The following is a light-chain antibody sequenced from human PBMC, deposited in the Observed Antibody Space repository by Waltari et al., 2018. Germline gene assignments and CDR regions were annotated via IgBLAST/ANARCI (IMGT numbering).Light chain of an antibody. CDR1: KNIDNF. V-gene: IGKV1-39*01. CDR2: AAS. CDR3: QQSYGVPIS. J-gene: IGKJ4*01. Sequence: DIQLTQSPSSLSASLGDRVTITCRASKNIDNFLNWYQQKPGRSPVLLIYAASTLQSGVPSRFSGSVSGTDFTLTIRNLQPEDFATYYCQQSYGVPISFGGGTKVEI.